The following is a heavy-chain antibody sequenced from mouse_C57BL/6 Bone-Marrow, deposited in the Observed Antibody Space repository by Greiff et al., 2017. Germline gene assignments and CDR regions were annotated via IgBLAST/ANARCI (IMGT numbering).Heavy chain of an antibody. Sequence: EVKVIESGGGLVKPGGSLKLSCAASGFTFSSYAMSWVRQTPEKSLEWVATISDGGSYTYYPDNVKGRFTISRDNTKNNLYLQMSHLKSEDTAMNYCAGDRDDYFDVWGTVTTVTVSS. CDR2: ISDGGSYT. CDR1: GFTFSSYA. CDR3: AGDRDDYFDV. D-gene: IGHD2-14*01. V-gene: IGHV5-4*01. J-gene: IGHJ1*03.